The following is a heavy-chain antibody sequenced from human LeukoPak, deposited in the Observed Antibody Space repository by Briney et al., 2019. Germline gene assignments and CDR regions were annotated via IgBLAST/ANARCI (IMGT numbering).Heavy chain of an antibody. V-gene: IGHV3-23*01. CDR2: ISGSGGST. D-gene: IGHD3-22*01. CDR3: AKRAYYYDSSGYPFDY. CDR1: GFTFSSYA. J-gene: IGHJ4*02. Sequence: GGSLRLYCAASGFTFSSYAMSWVRQAPGKGLEWVSAISGSGGSTYYADSVKGRFTISRDNPKNTLYLQMNSLRAEDTAVYYCAKRAYYYDSSGYPFDYWGQGTLVTVSS.